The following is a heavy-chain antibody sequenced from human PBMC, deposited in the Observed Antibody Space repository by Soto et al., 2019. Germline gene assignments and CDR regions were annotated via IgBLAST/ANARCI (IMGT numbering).Heavy chain of an antibody. CDR2: IYHSGST. CDR3: ARDSGVGAIYGAALDI. D-gene: IGHD1-26*01. J-gene: IGHJ3*02. V-gene: IGHV4-61*01. CDR1: GASVSGGSYY. Sequence: SDTLSLTCTVSGASVSGGSYYWSWIRQPPGKGLEWIGNIYHSGSTNYNPSLKGRVTISVDKSKNQFSLKLSSVTAADTAVYYCARDSGVGAIYGAALDIWGQGTMVTVS.